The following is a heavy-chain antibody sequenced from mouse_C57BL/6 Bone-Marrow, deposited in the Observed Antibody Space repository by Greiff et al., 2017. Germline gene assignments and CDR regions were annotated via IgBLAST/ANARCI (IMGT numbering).Heavy chain of an antibody. CDR2: IWTGGGT. V-gene: IGHV2-9-1*01. D-gene: IGHD2-4*01. Sequence: QVQLQQSGPGLVAPSQSLSITCTVSGFSLTSYAISWVRQPPGKGLEWLGVIWTGGGTNYNSALKSRLSISKDNSKSQVFLKMNSLQTDDTARYYWARAIYYDYDGGGFDYWGQGTTLTVSS. CDR1: GFSLTSYA. J-gene: IGHJ2*01. CDR3: ARAIYYDYDGGGFDY.